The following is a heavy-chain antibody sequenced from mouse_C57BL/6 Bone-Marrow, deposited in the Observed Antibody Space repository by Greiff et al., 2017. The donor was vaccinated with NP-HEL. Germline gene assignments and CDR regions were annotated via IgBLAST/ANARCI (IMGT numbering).Heavy chain of an antibody. CDR1: GFSFNTYA. CDR2: IRSKSNNYAT. Sequence: EVKLMESGGGLVQPKGSLKLSCAASGFSFNTYAMNWVRQAPGKGLEWVARIRSKSNNYATYYADSVKDRFTISRDDSESMLYLQMNNLKTEDTAMYYCVRHGGNHRWLLDWYFDVWGTGTTVTVSS. V-gene: IGHV10-1*01. D-gene: IGHD2-3*01. CDR3: VRHGGNHRWLLDWYFDV. J-gene: IGHJ1*03.